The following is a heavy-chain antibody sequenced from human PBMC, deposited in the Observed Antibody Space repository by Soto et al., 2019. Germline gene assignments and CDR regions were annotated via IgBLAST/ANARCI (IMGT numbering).Heavy chain of an antibody. D-gene: IGHD2-8*01. Sequence: EVQLVESGGGLVKPGGSLRLSCVVSPLTFDKAWMNWVRQAPGKGLEWVGRIKRKSEGESVDYSAAVRGRFFISKDDSENTLYLQMYSLNIEDTAVYYCAADSEATSNEAFDFWGQGTLVTVSS. CDR3: AADSEATSNEAFDF. J-gene: IGHJ4*02. V-gene: IGHV3-15*07. CDR2: IKRKSEGESV. CDR1: PLTFDKAW.